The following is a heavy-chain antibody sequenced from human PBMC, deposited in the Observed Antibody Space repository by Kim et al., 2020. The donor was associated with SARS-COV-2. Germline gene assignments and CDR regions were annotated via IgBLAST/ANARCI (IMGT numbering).Heavy chain of an antibody. D-gene: IGHD6-13*01. CDR1: GGSISSSSYY. J-gene: IGHJ4*02. Sequence: SETLSLTCTVSGGSISSSSYYWGWIRQPPGKGLEWIGSIYYSGSTYYNPSLKSRVTISVDTSKNQFSLKLSSVTAADTAVYYCARQSRGWAAAGTDFDYWGQGTLVTVSS. V-gene: IGHV4-39*01. CDR3: ARQSRGWAAAGTDFDY. CDR2: IYYSGST.